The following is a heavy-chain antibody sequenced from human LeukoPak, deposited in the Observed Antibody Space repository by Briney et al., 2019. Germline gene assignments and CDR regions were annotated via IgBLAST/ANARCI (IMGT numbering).Heavy chain of an antibody. CDR2: IAPNSGAT. J-gene: IGHJ4*02. D-gene: IGHD3-10*01. Sequence: ASVKVSCKASGYTFTGYYIHLLRQAPGQGLEWMAWIAPNSGATNYAHKFQGRVTMTRDTSISTAYMEVSSLRSEDTAVYYCARVHGSGSYYNYFDYWGQGTLVTVSP. CDR3: ARVHGSGSYYNYFDY. CDR1: GYTFTGYY. V-gene: IGHV1-2*02.